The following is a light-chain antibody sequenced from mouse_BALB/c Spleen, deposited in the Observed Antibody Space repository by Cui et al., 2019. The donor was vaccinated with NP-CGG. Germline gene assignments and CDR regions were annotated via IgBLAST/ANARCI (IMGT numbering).Light chain of an antibody. CDR2: GTY. CDR3: ALWYSNHWV. Sequence: QAVVTQESALNTSPGETVTLTCRSSTGAFTTTNYANWVQEKPDHLFNGLIGGTYNRAPGVPARFSGSLIGDRAALTITGAQTEDEAIYFCALWYSNHWVFGGGTKLTVL. V-gene: IGLV1*01. J-gene: IGLJ1*01. CDR1: TGAFTTTNY.